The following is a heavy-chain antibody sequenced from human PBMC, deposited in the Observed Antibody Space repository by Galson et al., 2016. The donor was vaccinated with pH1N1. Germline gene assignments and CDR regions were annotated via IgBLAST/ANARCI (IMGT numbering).Heavy chain of an antibody. CDR3: AKGTLPGYSDY. V-gene: IGHV1-18*01. Sequence: SVKVSCKASGSMFSTYGFNWVRKAPGQGPEWMGRISGYNGNTIYAQKFQARISMTIDKSTSTVYLDLRSLRFDDTSVYYCAKGTLPGYSDYWGQGTLVTVSS. CDR2: ISGYNGNT. D-gene: IGHD3-9*01. J-gene: IGHJ4*02. CDR1: GSMFSTYG.